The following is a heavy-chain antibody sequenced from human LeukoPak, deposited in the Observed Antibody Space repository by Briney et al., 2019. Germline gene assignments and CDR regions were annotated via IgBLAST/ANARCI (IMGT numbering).Heavy chain of an antibody. CDR3: AKDAFIVLRKPQGAFDI. Sequence: GGSLRLSCAASGFTFNNYGMHWVRQAPGKGLEWVTFIQFDGSNKYYADSVKGRFTISRDNSKNTLSLQMNSLRTGDTAVYYCAKDAFIVLRKPQGAFDIWGQGTMVTVSS. V-gene: IGHV3-30*02. J-gene: IGHJ3*02. CDR2: IQFDGSNK. CDR1: GFTFNNYG. D-gene: IGHD2-21*01.